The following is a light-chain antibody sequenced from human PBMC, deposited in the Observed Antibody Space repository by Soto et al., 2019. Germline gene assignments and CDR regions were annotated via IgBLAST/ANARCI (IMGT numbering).Light chain of an antibody. CDR3: SSYTSTIPYV. J-gene: IGLJ1*01. V-gene: IGLV2-14*01. CDR1: SSDVGGYNY. CDR2: EVS. Sequence: QSVLTQPASVSGSPGQSITISCTGTSSDVGGYNYVSWYQQHPGKAPKLMIYEVSNRPSGISNRFSGSKSGNTASLTMSGLQAEDEADYYCSSYTSTIPYVFGTGTKLTVL.